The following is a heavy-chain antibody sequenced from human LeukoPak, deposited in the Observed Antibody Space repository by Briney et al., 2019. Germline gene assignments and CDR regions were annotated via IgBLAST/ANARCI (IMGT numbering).Heavy chain of an antibody. CDR3: ARDWYYYDSSGFYYALRY. CDR1: GGTFSSYA. V-gene: IGHV1-69*13. CDR2: IIPIFGTA. J-gene: IGHJ4*02. Sequence: ASVTVSCTASGGTFSSYAISWVRQAPGQGLEWMGGIIPIFGTANYAQKFQGRVTISADESTSTAYMELSSLRSEDTAVYYCARDWYYYDSSGFYYALRYWGQGTLVTVSS. D-gene: IGHD3-22*01.